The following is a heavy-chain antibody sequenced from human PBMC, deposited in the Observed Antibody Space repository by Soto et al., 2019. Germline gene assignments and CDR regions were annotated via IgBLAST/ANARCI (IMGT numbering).Heavy chain of an antibody. V-gene: IGHV3-30*03. J-gene: IGHJ4*02. CDR3: ARYSGKYQGPIDY. Sequence: QVQLVESGGGVVQPGRSLRLSCAASGFTFSHYGIHWVRQAPGKGLEWLAVISYDGSNKHYADSVKRRFTVSRDNSKNKLYLQMNSLRAEDTAVYFCARYSGKYQGPIDYWGQGTLVTVSS. CDR1: GFTFSHYG. D-gene: IGHD1-26*01. CDR2: ISYDGSNK.